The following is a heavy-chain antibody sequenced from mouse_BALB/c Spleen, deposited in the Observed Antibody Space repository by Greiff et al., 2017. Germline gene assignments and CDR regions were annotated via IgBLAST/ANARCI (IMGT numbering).Heavy chain of an antibody. D-gene: IGHD2-4*01. CDR3: ASREIYYDYDYAMDY. Sequence: VQLVESGPGLVQPSQSLSITCTVSGFSLTSYGVHWVRQSPGKGLEWLGVIWSGGSTDYNAAFISRLSISKDNSKSQVFFKMNSLQANDTAIYYCASREIYYDYDYAMDYWGQGTSVTVSS. V-gene: IGHV2-2*02. CDR2: IWSGGST. CDR1: GFSLTSYG. J-gene: IGHJ4*01.